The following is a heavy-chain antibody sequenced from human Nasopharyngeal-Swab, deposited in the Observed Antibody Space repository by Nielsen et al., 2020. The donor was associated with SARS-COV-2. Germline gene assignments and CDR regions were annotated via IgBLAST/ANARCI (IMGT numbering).Heavy chain of an antibody. Sequence: ESLKISCAASGFTFSSYAMSWVRQAPGKGLEWVSAISGSGGSTYYADSVKGRFTISRDNSKNTLYLQMNSLRAEDSAVYYCAKDRYCSGGACYFNGFDSWGQGTLVTVSS. CDR3: AKDRYCSGGACYFNGFDS. CDR1: GFTFSSYA. V-gene: IGHV3-23*01. J-gene: IGHJ4*02. D-gene: IGHD2-15*01. CDR2: ISGSGGST.